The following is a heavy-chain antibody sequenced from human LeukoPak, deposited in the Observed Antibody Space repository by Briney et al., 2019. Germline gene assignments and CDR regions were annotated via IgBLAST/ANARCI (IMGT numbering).Heavy chain of an antibody. CDR1: GGTFSSYA. V-gene: IGHV1-69*05. CDR3: ARLAGTTFELKTIDY. J-gene: IGHJ4*02. Sequence: ASVKVSCKASGGTFSSYAIRWLRQAPGQGLEWMGRIIPIFGTANYAQKFQGRVTITTDESTSTAYMELSSLRSEDTAVYYCARLAGTTFELKTIDYWGQGTLVTVSS. CDR2: IIPIFGTA. D-gene: IGHD1-7*01.